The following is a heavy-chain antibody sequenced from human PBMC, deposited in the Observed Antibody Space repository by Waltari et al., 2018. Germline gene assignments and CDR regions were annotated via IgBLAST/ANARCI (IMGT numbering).Heavy chain of an antibody. D-gene: IGHD6-19*01. CDR3: AKEIYRIGRPCFDY. CDR1: GFAFRHYA. Sequence: QLLESGGGWSQAGGSLEFVCAGSGFAFRHYAISWVRQAPGKGPEWVSGITSGGGDTYYTDSVRGRFTISRDNSKNTVYLQMNSLRHEDTAVYYCAKEIYRIGRPCFDYWGQGVRVTVSS. V-gene: IGHV3-23*01. CDR2: ITSGGGDT. J-gene: IGHJ4*02.